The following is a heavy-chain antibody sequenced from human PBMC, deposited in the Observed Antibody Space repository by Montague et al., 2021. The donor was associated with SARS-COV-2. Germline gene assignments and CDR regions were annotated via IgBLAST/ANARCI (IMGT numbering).Heavy chain of an antibody. Sequence: SLRLSCAASGFSFSDYAMHWVRQAPDKGLEWVAIISFDGGNEHYAVSVKGRFSISRDNSKNTVFLQMNRLRAEDTAVYYCAKDRDTRHTTPIDYWGQGTLVTVSS. D-gene: IGHD2-15*01. J-gene: IGHJ4*02. V-gene: IGHV3-30*04. CDR1: GFSFSDYA. CDR3: AKDRDTRHTTPIDY. CDR2: ISFDGGNE.